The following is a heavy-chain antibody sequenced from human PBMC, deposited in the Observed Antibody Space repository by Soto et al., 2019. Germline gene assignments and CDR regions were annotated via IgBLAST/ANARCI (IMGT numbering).Heavy chain of an antibody. D-gene: IGHD5-12*01. CDR1: GFTFSNAW. J-gene: IGHJ4*02. CDR2: IKSKTDGGTT. CDR3: TTDALVEMATIIDY. Sequence: PRLSCAASGFTFSNAWMSWVRQAPGKGLEWVGRIKSKTDGGTTDYAAPVKGRFTISRDDSKNTLYLQMNSLKTEDTAVYYCTTDALVEMATIIDYWGQGTLVTVSS. V-gene: IGHV3-15*01.